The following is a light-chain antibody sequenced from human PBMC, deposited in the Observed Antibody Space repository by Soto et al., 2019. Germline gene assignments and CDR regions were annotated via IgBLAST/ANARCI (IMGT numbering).Light chain of an antibody. CDR3: GTWDGSLSAGV. Sequence: QSVLTQPPSVSAAPGQKVTISCSGSTSNIENNYESWYQQLPGAAPKLLIYDNTERPSGIPDRFSGSKSGTSATLGITGLQPGDEGNYYCGTWDGSLSAGVFGGGTKLTVL. CDR1: TSNIENNY. CDR2: DNT. J-gene: IGLJ2*01. V-gene: IGLV1-51*01.